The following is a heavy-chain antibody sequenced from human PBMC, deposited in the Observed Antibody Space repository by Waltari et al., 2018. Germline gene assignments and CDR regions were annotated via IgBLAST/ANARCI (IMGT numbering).Heavy chain of an antibody. CDR2: LYYSGTT. V-gene: IGHV4-39*01. CDR3: ARAPDS. J-gene: IGHJ5*01. Sequence: QLQLQESGPGLVKPSETLSLTCTFSGGSINSDSFYWGWIRQPPGKGLEWIGSLYYSGTTYFGPSLRSRVTISLDTSNSQFSLKLSSVTAADTAVYYCARAPDSWGQGTLVTVSS. CDR1: GGSINSDSFY.